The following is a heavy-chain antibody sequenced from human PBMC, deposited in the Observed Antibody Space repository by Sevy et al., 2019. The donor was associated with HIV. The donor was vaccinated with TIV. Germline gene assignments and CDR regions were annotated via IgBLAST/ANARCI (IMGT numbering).Heavy chain of an antibody. CDR1: GYTLTELS. D-gene: IGHD3-22*01. V-gene: IGHV1-24*01. Sequence: ASVKVSCKVSGYTLTELSIHWVRQAPGKGLEWLVTFDPEDGKTIYAQNFQGRVTMTEDTSTDTTYMELRSLRSEDKAVYYCASTRDYYDSSGYYFDYWGQGTLVTVSS. CDR3: ASTRDYYDSSGYYFDY. CDR2: FDPEDGKT. J-gene: IGHJ4*02.